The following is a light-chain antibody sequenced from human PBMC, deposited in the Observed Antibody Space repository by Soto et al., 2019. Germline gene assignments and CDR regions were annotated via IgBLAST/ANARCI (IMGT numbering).Light chain of an antibody. J-gene: IGKJ2*01. CDR2: KVS. CDR1: QSLVHSDGNTY. V-gene: IGKV2-30*02. Sequence: DVVMTQSPLSLPVTLGQPASISCRSSQSLVHSDGNTYLNWFQQRPGQSPRRLIYKVSTRDSGVPDRFSGSGSGPDFTLRISSVEAEDVGVYYCMQGTHWPFTFGQGTKLEIK. CDR3: MQGTHWPFT.